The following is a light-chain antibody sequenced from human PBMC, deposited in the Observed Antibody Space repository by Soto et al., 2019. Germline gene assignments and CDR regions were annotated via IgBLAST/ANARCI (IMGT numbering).Light chain of an antibody. CDR1: KSVNNAY. J-gene: IGKJ4*01. CDR2: DAS. Sequence: EIVLPQSPGTLSLSPGERATLSCRASKSVNNAYLAWYQQKPGQAPRLLIYDASKSATGIPDRFSGSGSGTDFTLTISSLEPEDFSVYYCQQYGTSVLTFGGGTKVEIK. CDR3: QQYGTSVLT. V-gene: IGKV3-20*01.